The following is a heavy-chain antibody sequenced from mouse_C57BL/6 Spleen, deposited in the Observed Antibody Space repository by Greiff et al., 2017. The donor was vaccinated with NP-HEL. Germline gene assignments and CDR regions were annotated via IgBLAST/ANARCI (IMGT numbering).Heavy chain of an antibody. CDR3: ARSKKPYWYFDV. CDR1: GYAFTNYL. Sequence: QVQLQQSGAELVRPGTSVKVSCKASGYAFTNYLIEWVKQRPGQGLEWIGVINPGSGGTNYNEKFKGKATLTADKSSSTAYMQLSSLTSEDSAVYFCARSKKPYWYFDVWGTGTTVTVSS. CDR2: INPGSGGT. D-gene: IGHD2-5*01. V-gene: IGHV1-54*01. J-gene: IGHJ1*03.